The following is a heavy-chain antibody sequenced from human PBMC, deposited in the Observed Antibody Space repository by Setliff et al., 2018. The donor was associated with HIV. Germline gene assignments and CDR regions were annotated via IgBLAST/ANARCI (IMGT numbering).Heavy chain of an antibody. CDR1: GDSINSGTYY. D-gene: IGHD4-17*01. CDR3: ARQYPLYGDTYRYFDF. Sequence: SETLSLTCTVSGDSINSGTYYWGWIRQSAEKGLEWLGHIYTTGLTNYNPSLEGRVTISINTSKNQFSLKLNSVTAADTAVYYCARQYPLYGDTYRYFDFWGQGTLVTVSS. V-gene: IGHV4-61*09. CDR2: IYTTGLT. J-gene: IGHJ4*02.